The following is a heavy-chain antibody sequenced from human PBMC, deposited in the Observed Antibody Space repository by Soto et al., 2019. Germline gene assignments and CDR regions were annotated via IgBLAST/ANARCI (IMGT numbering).Heavy chain of an antibody. D-gene: IGHD6-19*01. J-gene: IGHJ4*02. Sequence: PSETLSLTCAVYGGSFSGYYWSWIRQPPGKGLEWIGEINHSGSTNYNPSLKSRVTISVDTSKNQFSLKLSSVTAADTAVYYCATRRGYSSGWYLDYWGQGTLVTVSS. V-gene: IGHV4-34*01. CDR2: INHSGST. CDR1: GGSFSGYY. CDR3: ATRRGYSSGWYLDY.